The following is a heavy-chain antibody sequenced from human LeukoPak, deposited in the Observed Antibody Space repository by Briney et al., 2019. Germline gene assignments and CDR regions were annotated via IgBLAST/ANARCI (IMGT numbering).Heavy chain of an antibody. CDR1: GGSFSGYY. J-gene: IGHJ4*02. CDR2: INHSGST. V-gene: IGHV4-34*01. CDR3: ARGERQYYYGSGSYYGGY. Sequence: SETLSLTCAVYGGSFSGYYWSWIHQPPGKGLEWIGEINHSGSTNYNPSLESRVTISVDTSKNQFSLKLSSVTAADTAVYYCARGERQYYYGSGSYYGGYWGQGTLVTVSS. D-gene: IGHD3-10*01.